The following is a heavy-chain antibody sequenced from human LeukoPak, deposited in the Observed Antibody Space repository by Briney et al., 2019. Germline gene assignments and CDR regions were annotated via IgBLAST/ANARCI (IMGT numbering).Heavy chain of an antibody. CDR3: ARPGYSSSWYRYFQH. CDR2: INHSGST. CDR1: GGSFSDYY. D-gene: IGHD6-13*01. V-gene: IGHV4-34*01. J-gene: IGHJ1*01. Sequence: PSETLSLTCAVYGGSFSDYYWSCIRQPPGKGLEWIGEINHSGSTNYNPSLKSRVTISVDTSKNQFSLKLTSVTAADTAVYYCARPGYSSSWYRYFQHWGQGTLVTVSS.